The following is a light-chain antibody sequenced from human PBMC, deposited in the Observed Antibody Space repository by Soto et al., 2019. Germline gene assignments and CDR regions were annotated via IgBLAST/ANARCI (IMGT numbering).Light chain of an antibody. J-gene: IGLJ3*02. CDR1: SSDVGVYNY. V-gene: IGLV2-8*01. Sequence: QSALTQPPSASGSPGQSVTSPSTETSSDVGVYNYVPCYQQYPGRAPKLMIYEVTKLPSGVPDRFSGSKSGNTASLTVSGLQAEDEADYYCSSYAASNNFYFVFGGGTKLTVL. CDR3: SSYAASNNFYFV. CDR2: EVT.